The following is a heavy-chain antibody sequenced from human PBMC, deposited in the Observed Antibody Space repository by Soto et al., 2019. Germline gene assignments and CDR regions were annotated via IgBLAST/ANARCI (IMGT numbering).Heavy chain of an antibody. J-gene: IGHJ2*01. CDR3: VSKLGSCTGGSCNWYFDL. CDR1: GGSFSGYY. V-gene: IGHV4-34*01. Sequence: SETLSLTCAVYGGSFSGYYWSWIRQPPGKGLEWIGEINHSGSTNYNPSLKSRVTISVDTSKNQFSLQLSSVTAADTAVYYCVSKLGSCTGGSCNWYFDLWGCGTLVTVSS. CDR2: INHSGST. D-gene: IGHD2-15*01.